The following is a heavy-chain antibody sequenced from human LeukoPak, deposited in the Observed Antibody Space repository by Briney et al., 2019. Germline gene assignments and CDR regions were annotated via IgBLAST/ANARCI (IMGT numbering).Heavy chain of an antibody. D-gene: IGHD6-19*01. V-gene: IGHV3-23*01. CDR2: ISGSGGST. J-gene: IGHJ4*02. Sequence: GGSLRLSCAASGFTFSSYAMSWVRQAPGKGLEWVSAISGSGGSTYYADSVKGRFTISRDNSKNTLYLQMNSLRAEDTAVYYCARAVYSSGWRYYFDYWGQGTLVTVSS. CDR3: ARAVYSSGWRYYFDY. CDR1: GFTFSSYA.